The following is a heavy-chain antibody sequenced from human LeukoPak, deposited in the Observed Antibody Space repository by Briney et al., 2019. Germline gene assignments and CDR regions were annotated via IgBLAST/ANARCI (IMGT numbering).Heavy chain of an antibody. Sequence: SETLSLTCTVSGGSISSYYWSWIRQPAGKGLEWIGRIYTSGSTYYSPSLKSRVTISVDTSKNQFSLKLSSVTAADTAVYYCARLEWELYYFDYWGQGTLVTVSS. CDR1: GGSISSYY. CDR2: IYTSGST. CDR3: ARLEWELYYFDY. D-gene: IGHD1-26*01. J-gene: IGHJ4*02. V-gene: IGHV4-4*07.